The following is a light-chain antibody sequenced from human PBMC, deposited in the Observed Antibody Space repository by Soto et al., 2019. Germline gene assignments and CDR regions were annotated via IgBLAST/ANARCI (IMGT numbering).Light chain of an antibody. CDR2: GAS. Sequence: EIVLTQSPGTLSLSPGKRATLSCRASQSVSSTYLAWYQQKPGQAPRLLIYGASSRATGIPDRFSGSGSGTDFTLTISSLQAADFAVYHCQHYNNWPITFGQGTRLEIK. CDR1: QSVSSTY. CDR3: QHYNNWPIT. J-gene: IGKJ5*01. V-gene: IGKV3-20*01.